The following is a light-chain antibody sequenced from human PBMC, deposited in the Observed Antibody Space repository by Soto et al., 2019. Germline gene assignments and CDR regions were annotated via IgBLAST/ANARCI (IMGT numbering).Light chain of an antibody. CDR2: AAS. J-gene: IGKJ1*01. V-gene: IGKV1-39*01. CDR1: QDISNY. Sequence: DIQMTPSPSSLSASVGDRVTITCQASQDISNYLNWYQQKPGKAPKLLIYAASSLPSGVPSRFSGSGSGTDFTLTISSLQPEDFATYYCQQSYSTPHTFGQGTKVDIK. CDR3: QQSYSTPHT.